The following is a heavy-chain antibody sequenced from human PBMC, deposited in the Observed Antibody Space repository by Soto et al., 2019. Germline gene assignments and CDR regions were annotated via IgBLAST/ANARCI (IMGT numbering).Heavy chain of an antibody. Sequence: EVQLVESGGGLVQPGGSLRLSCAASGFTFSTYWMHWVRQAPGKGLVWVSRINPDGSRTNYADSVKGRLTISRDNAKNTLYLQMNSLGAEHTAVYYCVRVRLGSYDCIDPWGQGTLVTVSS. D-gene: IGHD3-16*01. V-gene: IGHV3-74*01. CDR3: VRVRLGSYDCIDP. CDR1: GFTFSTYW. CDR2: INPDGSRT. J-gene: IGHJ5*02.